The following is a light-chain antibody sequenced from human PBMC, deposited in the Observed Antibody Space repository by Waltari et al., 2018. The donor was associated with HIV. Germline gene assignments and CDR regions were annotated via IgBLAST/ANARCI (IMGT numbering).Light chain of an antibody. V-gene: IGKV1-6*02. J-gene: IGKJ3*01. CDR2: P. CDR3: LQDGSFPLT. Sequence: AIQMTQSPSSLSASVGDRVTITCRASQVIGNDLGWYQQKPGQALSSPSLQTGIPSRFSGSRSGTDFTLTISSLQTEDSATYYCLQDGSFPLTFGPGTKVDV. CDR1: QVIGND.